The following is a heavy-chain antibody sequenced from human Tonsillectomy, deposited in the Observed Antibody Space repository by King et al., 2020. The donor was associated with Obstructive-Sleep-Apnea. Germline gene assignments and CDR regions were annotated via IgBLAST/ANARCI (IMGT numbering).Heavy chain of an antibody. CDR3: ATRRGAGSCDY. CDR1: GYAFSSYD. D-gene: IGHD2-15*01. V-gene: IGHV1-8*01. Sequence: VQLVESGAEVKKPGASVKVSCKASGYAFSSYDINWVRQATGQGLEWMGWMNPKMGKTAYERKWQGRVTRTRKTPISTAYMELSSLRSEDTAGYYCATRRGAGSCDYWGQGTLVTVSS. CDR2: MNPKMGKT. J-gene: IGHJ4*02.